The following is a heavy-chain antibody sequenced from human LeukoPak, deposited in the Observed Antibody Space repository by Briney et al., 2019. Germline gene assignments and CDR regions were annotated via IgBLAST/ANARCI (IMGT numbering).Heavy chain of an antibody. CDR3: AKAVAVAGNWFDP. J-gene: IGHJ5*02. CDR1: GFIFRNYG. D-gene: IGHD6-19*01. Sequence: PGGSLRLSCAASGFIFRNYGMSWVRQAPGKGLEWVSAISGTGGTTYFADSVKGRFTISRDNSKNTLYLQMNSLRAEDTALYYCAKAVAVAGNWFDPWGQGTLVTVSS. CDR2: ISGTGGTT. V-gene: IGHV3-23*01.